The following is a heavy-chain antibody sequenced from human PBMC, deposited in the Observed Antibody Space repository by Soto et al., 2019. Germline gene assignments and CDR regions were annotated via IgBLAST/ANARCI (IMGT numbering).Heavy chain of an antibody. Sequence: PSETLSLTCTVSGGSISSYYWSWIRQPAGKGLEWIGRIYTSGSTNYNPSLKSRVTMPVDTSKNQFSLKLSSVTAADTAVYYCARDLSLIAAYWFDPWGQGTLVTVSS. CDR2: IYTSGST. J-gene: IGHJ5*02. CDR3: ARDLSLIAAYWFDP. D-gene: IGHD6-25*01. V-gene: IGHV4-4*07. CDR1: GGSISSYY.